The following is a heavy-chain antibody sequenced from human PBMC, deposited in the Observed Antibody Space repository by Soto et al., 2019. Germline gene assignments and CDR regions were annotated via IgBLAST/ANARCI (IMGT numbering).Heavy chain of an antibody. CDR2: IYYSGST. CDR3: ARAPLPWYDILTAKCYFDY. V-gene: IGHV4-31*03. CDR1: GGSISSGGYY. Sequence: SETLSLTCTVSGGSISSGGYYWSWIRQHPGKGLEWIGYIYYSGSTYYNPSLKSRVTISVDTSKNQFSLKLSSVTAADTAVYYCARAPLPWYDILTAKCYFDYWGQGTLVTVSS. D-gene: IGHD3-9*01. J-gene: IGHJ4*02.